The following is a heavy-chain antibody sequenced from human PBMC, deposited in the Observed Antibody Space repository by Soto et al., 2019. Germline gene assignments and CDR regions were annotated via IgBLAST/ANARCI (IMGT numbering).Heavy chain of an antibody. D-gene: IGHD4-4*01. CDR3: AKDYSNYLSYFDY. CDR1: GFTFSSYS. J-gene: IGHJ4*02. CDR2: ITPSSGT. V-gene: IGHV3-48*01. Sequence: GGSLRLSCAASGFTFSSYSMNWVRQAPGKGLEWVSYITPSSGTTYADSVKGRFTISRDNSKNTLYLQMNSLRAEDTAVYYCAKDYSNYLSYFDYWGQGTLVTVSS.